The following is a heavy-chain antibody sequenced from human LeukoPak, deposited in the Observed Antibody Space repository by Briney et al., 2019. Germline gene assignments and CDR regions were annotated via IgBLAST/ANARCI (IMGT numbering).Heavy chain of an antibody. CDR3: ARDVSMIVPSDAFDI. CDR2: ISGSGGST. D-gene: IGHD3-22*01. J-gene: IGHJ3*02. V-gene: IGHV3-23*01. CDR1: GFTFSSYA. Sequence: GGSLRLSCAASGFTFSSYAMSWVRQAPGKGLEWVSAISGSGGSTYYADSVKGRFTISRDNAKNSLYLQMNSLRAEDTAVYYCARDVSMIVPSDAFDIWGQGTMVTVSS.